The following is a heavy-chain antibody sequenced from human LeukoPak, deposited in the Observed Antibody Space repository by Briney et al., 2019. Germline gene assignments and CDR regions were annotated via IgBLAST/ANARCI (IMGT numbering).Heavy chain of an antibody. D-gene: IGHD6-19*01. CDR3: ARVGCGYSSGWCFDH. J-gene: IGHJ4*02. CDR1: GFTFSSYG. Sequence: PGGSLRLSCAASGFTFSSYGMHWVRQAPGKGLEWVAVIWYDGSNKYYADSVKGRFTISRDNSKNTLYPQMNSLRAEDTAVYYCARVGCGYSSGWCFDHWGQGTLVTVSS. V-gene: IGHV3-33*01. CDR2: IWYDGSNK.